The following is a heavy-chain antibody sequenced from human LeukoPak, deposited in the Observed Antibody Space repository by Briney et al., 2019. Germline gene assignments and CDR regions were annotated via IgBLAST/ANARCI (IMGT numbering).Heavy chain of an antibody. Sequence: PGGSLRLSCAASGFTFSSYSMNWVRQAPGKGLEWVSYISSSSSTIYYADSVKGRFTISRDNAKNSLYLQMNSLRAEDTAVYYCARLAVAGLGGVRAFDIWGQGTMVTVSS. J-gene: IGHJ3*02. V-gene: IGHV3-48*01. CDR2: ISSSSSTI. CDR1: GFTFSSYS. D-gene: IGHD6-19*01. CDR3: ARLAVAGLGGVRAFDI.